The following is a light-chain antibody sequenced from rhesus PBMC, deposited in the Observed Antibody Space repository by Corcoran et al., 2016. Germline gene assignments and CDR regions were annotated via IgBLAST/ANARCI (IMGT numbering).Light chain of an antibody. V-gene: IGKV3S9*01. CDR1: QSVSSY. CDR2: VAS. Sequence: EIVMTQSPATLSLSPGERATLSCRASQSVSSYVAWYYQNPEQAPRLLIYVASSRAPGIPDRFRGSGSGTDFTLKIRRVEAKDLGVNYCMQALQTPITFGGGTKVDIK. J-gene: IGKJ4*01. CDR3: MQALQTPIT.